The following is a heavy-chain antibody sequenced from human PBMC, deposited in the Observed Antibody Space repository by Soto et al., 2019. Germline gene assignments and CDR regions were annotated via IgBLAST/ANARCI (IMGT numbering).Heavy chain of an antibody. V-gene: IGHV1-2*04. CDR2: IHPHSGAT. Sequence: QVQLVQSGAEVKKPGASVKVSCEATGYTFTGNYLHWVRQAPGQGLEWMGWIHPHSGATKYAQKLQGWVTMTRDTSISTAYLDLSSPKSNATAVYYCLREGVGPTYGWFDPWGQGTLVTVSS. CDR1: GYTFTGNY. D-gene: IGHD2-8*01. J-gene: IGHJ5*02. CDR3: LREGVGPTYGWFDP.